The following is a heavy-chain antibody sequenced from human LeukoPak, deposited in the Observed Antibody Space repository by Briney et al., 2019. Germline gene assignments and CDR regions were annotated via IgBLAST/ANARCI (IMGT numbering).Heavy chain of an antibody. CDR3: AKVSPLDDAFDI. D-gene: IGHD1-1*01. J-gene: IGHJ3*02. CDR2: ISWSSGSI. V-gene: IGHV3-9*01. CDR1: GFTFDDYA. Sequence: GGSLRLSCAASGFTFDDYAMHWVRQAPGKGLEWVSGISWSSGSICYADSVKGRFTISRDNAKNSLYLQMNSLRAEDTALYYSAKVSPLDDAFDIWGQGTMVTVSS.